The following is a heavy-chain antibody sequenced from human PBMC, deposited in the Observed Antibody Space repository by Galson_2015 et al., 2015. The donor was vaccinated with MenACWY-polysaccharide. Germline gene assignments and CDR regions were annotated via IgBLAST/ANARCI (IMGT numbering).Heavy chain of an antibody. CDR3: ARGGKYYYDSSVYLNWFDP. J-gene: IGHJ5*02. D-gene: IGHD3-22*01. V-gene: IGHV1-8*01. Sequence: SVKVSCKASGYSFSSYDINWVRQTTGQGLEWMGWMNPNSGNTGYAQKFQGRVTMTRNTSISIAYMELSSLRSEDTAVYYCARGGKYYYDSSVYLNWFDPWGQATLVTVSS. CDR1: GYSFSSYD. CDR2: MNPNSGNT.